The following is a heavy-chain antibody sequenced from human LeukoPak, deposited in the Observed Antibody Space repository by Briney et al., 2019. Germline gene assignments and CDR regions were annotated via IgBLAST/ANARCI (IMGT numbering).Heavy chain of an antibody. D-gene: IGHD4-17*01. V-gene: IGHV4-59*01. CDR1: GDPISTYY. J-gene: IGHJ6*03. CDR2: IYYSGST. Sequence: SENLSLTCIVSGDPISTYYWSWIRQSPGKGLEWIGYIYYSGSTDYNPSLKSRVTISIDTSKNQFSLNLRFVTAADTAVYYCARHIPWASYGDYGVKHMDVWGKGTTVTVSS. CDR3: ARHIPWASYGDYGVKHMDV.